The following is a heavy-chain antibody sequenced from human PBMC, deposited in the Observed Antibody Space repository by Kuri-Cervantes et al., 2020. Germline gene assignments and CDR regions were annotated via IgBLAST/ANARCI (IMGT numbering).Heavy chain of an antibody. CDR2: IYYSGST. J-gene: IGHJ6*02. D-gene: IGHD3-22*01. V-gene: IGHV4-39*07. CDR3: ARDESSVYYYAGYYYYGMDV. CDR1: GGSISSSSYY. Sequence: SETLSLTCTVSGGSISSSSYYWGWIRQPPGKGLEWSGSIYYSGSTYYNPSLKSRVTISVDTSKNQFSLKLSTVTASDTAVYYCARDESSVYYYAGYYYYGMDVWGQGTTVTVSS.